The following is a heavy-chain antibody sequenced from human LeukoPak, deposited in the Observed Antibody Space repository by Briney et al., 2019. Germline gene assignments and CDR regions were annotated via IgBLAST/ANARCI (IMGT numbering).Heavy chain of an antibody. J-gene: IGHJ4*01. D-gene: IGHD6-19*01. Sequence: GGSLRLSCVASGFTFTIAWMTWVRQSPGMAMEWVGRIKSKTNGGTSDYAAPVKGRFAISRDDSKNTLYLQMNSLKPEDTAIYYCTTHSVTVTGTHFWGQGALVTVSS. CDR1: GFTFTIAW. CDR2: IKSKTNGGTS. V-gene: IGHV3-15*07. CDR3: TTHSVTVTGTHF.